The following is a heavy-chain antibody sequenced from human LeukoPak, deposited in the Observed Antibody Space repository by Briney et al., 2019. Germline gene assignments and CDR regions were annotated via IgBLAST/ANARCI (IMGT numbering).Heavy chain of an antibody. D-gene: IGHD6-13*01. V-gene: IGHV1-18*01. J-gene: IGHJ3*02. Sequence: ASVTVSCKASGYTFTSYGISWVRQAPGQGLEWMGWISAYNGNTNYAQKLQGRVTMTTDTSTSTAYMELRSLRSDDTAVYYCARDRIAAAGLDAFDIWGQGTMVTVSS. CDR3: ARDRIAAAGLDAFDI. CDR2: ISAYNGNT. CDR1: GYTFTSYG.